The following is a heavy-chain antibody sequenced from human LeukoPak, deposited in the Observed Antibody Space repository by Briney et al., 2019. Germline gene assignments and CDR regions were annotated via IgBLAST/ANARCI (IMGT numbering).Heavy chain of an antibody. D-gene: IGHD6-19*01. CDR2: IYYSGST. J-gene: IGHJ4*02. V-gene: IGHV4-59*01. Sequence: SETLSLTCTVSGGSISSYYWSWIRQPPGKGLEWIGYIYYSGSTNYNPSLKSRVTISVDTSKNHFSLKLNSVTAADTAVYYCAREFVEGRQIAVAPSPGYWGQGTLVTVSS. CDR1: GGSISSYY. CDR3: AREFVEGRQIAVAPSPGY.